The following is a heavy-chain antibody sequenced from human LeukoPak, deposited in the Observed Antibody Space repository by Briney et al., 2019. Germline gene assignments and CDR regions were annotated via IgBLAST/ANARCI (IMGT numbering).Heavy chain of an antibody. Sequence: SETLSLTCTVSGGSVSSNSYYWSWIRQPPGKGLEWIGYIYYSGSTNYNPSLKSRVTISLDTSKNQFSLKLSSVTAADTAVYYCARGITFYDSRGLTPFDYWGQGTLVTVSS. CDR2: IYYSGST. J-gene: IGHJ4*02. V-gene: IGHV4-61*01. CDR3: ARGITFYDSRGLTPFDY. D-gene: IGHD3-22*01. CDR1: GGSVSSNSYY.